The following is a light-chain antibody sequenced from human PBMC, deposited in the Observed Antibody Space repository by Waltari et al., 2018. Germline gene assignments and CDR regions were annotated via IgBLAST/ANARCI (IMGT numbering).Light chain of an antibody. CDR2: DAS. CDR3: SSYTTRGTWV. J-gene: IGLJ3*02. V-gene: IGLV2-14*03. Sequence: QSALTQPASVSGSPGQSLTFSCPGAVRDFGAYDYVSWYQHLPGRAPKLLFYDASHRPSGGSDRLSGSKSGNTASLTISGLQPEDEADYYCSSYTTRGTWVFGGGTKLTVL. CDR1: VRDFGAYDY.